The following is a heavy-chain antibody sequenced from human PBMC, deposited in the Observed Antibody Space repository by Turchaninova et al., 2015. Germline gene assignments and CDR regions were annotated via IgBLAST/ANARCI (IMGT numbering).Heavy chain of an antibody. CDR3: ARHGFSQLHPSSYYYYGMDV. Sequence: VPQRPGKGLVGRGRTDPSHSSTNSIPAYQGHVSISADKSIRTAYLQWSSLKASDTAMYYCARHGFSQLHPSSYYYYGMDVWGQGTTVTVSS. D-gene: IGHD6-13*01. CDR2: TDPSHSST. V-gene: IGHV5-10-1*01. J-gene: IGHJ6*02.